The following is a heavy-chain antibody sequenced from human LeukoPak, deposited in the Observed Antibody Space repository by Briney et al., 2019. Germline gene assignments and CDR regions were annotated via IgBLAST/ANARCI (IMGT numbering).Heavy chain of an antibody. D-gene: IGHD2-2*01. Sequence: PGRSLRLSCAASGVTFSSYAMRWVRQAPGKGLEWVAVISYDGSNKYYADSVKGRFTISRDNSKNTLYLQMNSLRAEDTAVYYCARDLRYCSSTSCYHRPGYWGQGTLVTVSS. J-gene: IGHJ4*02. CDR2: ISYDGSNK. CDR1: GVTFSSYA. V-gene: IGHV3-30-3*01. CDR3: ARDLRYCSSTSCYHRPGY.